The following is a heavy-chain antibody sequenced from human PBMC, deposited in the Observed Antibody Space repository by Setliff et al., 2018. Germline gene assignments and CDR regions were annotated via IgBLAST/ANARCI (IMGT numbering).Heavy chain of an antibody. CDR3: GRDVFDFRTGQGGP. V-gene: IGHV3-33*08. CDR2: FWADGNRR. J-gene: IGHJ5*02. CDR1: GITFKNAW. Sequence: PGGSLRLSCSVSGITFKNAWMTWVRQAPGKGLEWVAVFWADGNRRFYADSVKGRFTVSRDLSMDTVFLQMDSLRAEDTALYYCGRDVFDFRTGQGGPWGQGTRVTVSS. D-gene: IGHD3-3*01.